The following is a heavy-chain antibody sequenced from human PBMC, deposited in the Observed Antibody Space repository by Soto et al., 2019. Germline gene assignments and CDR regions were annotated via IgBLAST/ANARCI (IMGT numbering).Heavy chain of an antibody. Sequence: QITLKESGPTLVKPTQTLTLTCTLSGFSLNTSAVGVGWIRQPPGKALEWLALVYWDDDKLYSPSLKSRLTSTKDTSKNQVVRTMTNMDPVDTATYFCSHVLGYCSSVTCYHSVDYMDVWGKGTMVTVSS. CDR2: VYWDDDK. CDR3: SHVLGYCSSVTCYHSVDYMDV. D-gene: IGHD2-15*01. J-gene: IGHJ6*03. V-gene: IGHV2-5*02. CDR1: GFSLNTSAVG.